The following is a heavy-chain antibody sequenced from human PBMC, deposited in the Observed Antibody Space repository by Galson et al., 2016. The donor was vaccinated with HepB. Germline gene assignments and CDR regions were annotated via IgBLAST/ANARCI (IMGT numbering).Heavy chain of an antibody. CDR1: GFIFSDYM. J-gene: IGHJ4*02. CDR2: IIRHEPDT. CDR3: ARDNDYKIDF. D-gene: IGHD4-11*01. Sequence: SLRLSCAASGFIFSDYMMTWVRQAPGKGLEWVTSIIRHEPDTYYVDSVRGRFTISRDNAKNSLYLQMNNLRAEDTAVYYRARDNDYKIDFWGQGTLVTVSS. V-gene: IGHV3-7*01.